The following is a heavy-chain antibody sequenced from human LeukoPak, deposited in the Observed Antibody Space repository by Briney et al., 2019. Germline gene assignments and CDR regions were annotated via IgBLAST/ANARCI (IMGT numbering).Heavy chain of an antibody. Sequence: SETLSLTCAVYGGSFSGYYWSWIRQPPGKGLEWIGEINHSGSTNYNPSLKSRVTISVETSKNQFSLKLSSVTAADTAVYYCARGVVAAPQTFDYWGQGTLVTVSS. CDR1: GGSFSGYY. CDR2: INHSGST. CDR3: ARGVVAAPQTFDY. V-gene: IGHV4-34*01. J-gene: IGHJ4*02. D-gene: IGHD2-15*01.